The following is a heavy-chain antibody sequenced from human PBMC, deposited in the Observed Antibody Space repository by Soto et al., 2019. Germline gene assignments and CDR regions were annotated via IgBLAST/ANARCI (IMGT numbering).Heavy chain of an antibody. CDR3: AKDDPGDFYSYYGLDV. D-gene: IGHD2-21*02. CDR1: GDSFNNDG. Sequence: ASVNVSCKASGDSFNNDGVNWVRQAPGQGLEWVGGIIPHFGPAKYPQKFQGRATITADTPTNTVFMELLSLTSDDTAIYYCAKDDPGDFYSYYGLDVWGQGTTVTVSS. V-gene: IGHV1-69*06. J-gene: IGHJ6*02. CDR2: IIPHFGPA.